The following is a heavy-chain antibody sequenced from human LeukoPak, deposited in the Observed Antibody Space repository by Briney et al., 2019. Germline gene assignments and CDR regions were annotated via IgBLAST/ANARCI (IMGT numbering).Heavy chain of an antibody. Sequence: PSETLSLTCAVSGYSISSGYYWGWIRQPPGKGLEWIGSICHSGSTYYNPSLKSRVTISVDTSKNQFSLKLSSVTAADTAVYYCARLYYDSSGYYYLGAFDIWGQGTMVTVSS. D-gene: IGHD3-22*01. CDR3: ARLYYDSSGYYYLGAFDI. J-gene: IGHJ3*02. CDR2: ICHSGST. CDR1: GYSISSGYY. V-gene: IGHV4-38-2*01.